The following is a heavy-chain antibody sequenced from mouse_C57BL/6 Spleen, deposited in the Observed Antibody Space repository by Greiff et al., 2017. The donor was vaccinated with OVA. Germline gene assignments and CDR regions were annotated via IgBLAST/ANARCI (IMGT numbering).Heavy chain of an antibody. D-gene: IGHD2-13*01. CDR1: GYTFTSYW. CDR2: IDPSDSET. J-gene: IGHJ2*01. CDR3: AGYSDYNYFDC. V-gene: IGHV1-52*01. Sequence: VQLQQPGAELVRPGSSVKLSCKASGYTFTSYWMHWVKQRPIQGLEWIGNIDPSDSETHYNQKFKDKATLTVDKSSSTAYMQLISLTSEDSAVYYCAGYSDYNYFDCWGQGTTLTVAS.